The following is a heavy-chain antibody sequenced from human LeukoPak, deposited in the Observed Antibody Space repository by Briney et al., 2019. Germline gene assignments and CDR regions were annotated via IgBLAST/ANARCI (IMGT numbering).Heavy chain of an antibody. V-gene: IGHV1-69*02. CDR3: ATQGTVTTADY. CDR2: IIPILGIA. D-gene: IGHD4-17*01. Sequence: SVKVSCKASGGTFSSYTISWVRQAPGQGPEWMGRIIPILGIANYAQKFQGRVTITADKSTSTAYMELSSLRSEDTAVYYCATQGTVTTADYWGQGTLVTVSS. CDR1: GGTFSSYT. J-gene: IGHJ4*02.